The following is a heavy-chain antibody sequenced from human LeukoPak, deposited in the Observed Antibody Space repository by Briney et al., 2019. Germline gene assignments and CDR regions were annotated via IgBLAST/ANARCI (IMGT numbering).Heavy chain of an antibody. J-gene: IGHJ4*02. Sequence: PGGSLRLSCAASGFTFSSYGMHWVRQAPGKGLEWVAVISYGGSNKYYADSVKGRFTISRDNSKNTLYLQMNSLRAEDTAVYYCARVSPVDYYDSSGYFDYWGQGTLVTVSS. CDR1: GFTFSSYG. CDR2: ISYGGSNK. CDR3: ARVSPVDYYDSSGYFDY. D-gene: IGHD3-22*01. V-gene: IGHV3-30*03.